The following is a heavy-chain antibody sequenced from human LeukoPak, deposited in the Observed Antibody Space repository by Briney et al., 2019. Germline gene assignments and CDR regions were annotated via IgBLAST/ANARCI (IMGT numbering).Heavy chain of an antibody. V-gene: IGHV3-48*03. CDR2: ISGSGATI. J-gene: IGHJ4*02. D-gene: IGHD2-2*01. Sequence: PGGSLRLSCGASGFTFSSYEMNWVRQAPGKGLEWVSYISGSGATIYYADSVKGRFTISRDNAKNSLYLLMNSLRAEDTAVYYCARESLVYQLLLENWGQGTLVTVSS. CDR1: GFTFSSYE. CDR3: ARESLVYQLLLEN.